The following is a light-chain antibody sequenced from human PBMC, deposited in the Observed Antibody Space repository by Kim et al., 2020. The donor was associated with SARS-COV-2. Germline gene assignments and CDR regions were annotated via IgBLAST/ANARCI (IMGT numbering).Light chain of an antibody. V-gene: IGLV3-1*01. CDR1: KLGDKY. CDR3: QAWDSSTGV. CDR2: QDS. J-gene: IGLJ3*02. Sequence: VSPGKTASITCSGDKLGDKYACWYQQKPGQSPVVVIYQDSKRPSGIPERFSGSNSGNTATLTISGTQAMDEADYYCQAWDSSTGVFGGGTQLTVL.